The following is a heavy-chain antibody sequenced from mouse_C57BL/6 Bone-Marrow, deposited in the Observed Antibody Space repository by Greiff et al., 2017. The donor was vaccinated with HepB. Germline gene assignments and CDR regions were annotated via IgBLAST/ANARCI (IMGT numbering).Heavy chain of an antibody. Sequence: EVQLQQSGAELVRPGASVKLSCTASGFNIKDDYMHWVKQRPEQGLEWIGWIDPENGDTEYASKFQGKATITADTSSNTAYLQLSSLTSEDTAVYYCTTGGVVAHYYAMDYWGQGTSVTVSS. V-gene: IGHV14-4*01. CDR3: TTGGVVAHYYAMDY. CDR1: GFNIKDDY. J-gene: IGHJ4*01. D-gene: IGHD1-1*01. CDR2: IDPENGDT.